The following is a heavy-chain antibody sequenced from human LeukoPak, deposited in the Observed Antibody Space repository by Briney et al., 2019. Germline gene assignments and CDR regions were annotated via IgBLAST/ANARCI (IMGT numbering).Heavy chain of an antibody. Sequence: ASVKVSCKASGYTFTGYYMHWVRQAPGQGLEWMGWINPNSGGTNYAQKFQGRVTMTRDTSVSTAYMELSRLRSDDTAVYYCATDTRGYGSYDPWGQGTLVTVSS. V-gene: IGHV1-2*02. CDR1: GYTFTGYY. CDR2: INPNSGGT. CDR3: ATDTRGYGSYDP. J-gene: IGHJ5*02. D-gene: IGHD5-18*01.